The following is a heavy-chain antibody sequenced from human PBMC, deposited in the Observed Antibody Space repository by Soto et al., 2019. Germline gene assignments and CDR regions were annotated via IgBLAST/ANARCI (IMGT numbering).Heavy chain of an antibody. J-gene: IGHJ4*02. CDR2: INAGNGNT. D-gene: IGHD3-10*01. V-gene: IGHV1-3*01. CDR1: GYTFTSYA. Sequence: ASVKVSCKASGYTFTSYAMHWVRQAPGQRLEWMGWINAGNGNTKYSQKFQGRVTITRDTSASTAYMELSSLRSEDTAVYYCARDPGYGSGSYGTFDYWGQGTLVNVSS. CDR3: ARDPGYGSGSYGTFDY.